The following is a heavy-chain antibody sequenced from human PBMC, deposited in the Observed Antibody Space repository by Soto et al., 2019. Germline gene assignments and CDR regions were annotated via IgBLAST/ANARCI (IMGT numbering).Heavy chain of an antibody. D-gene: IGHD3-16*01. J-gene: IGHJ4*02. CDR2: IDWDDDK. Sequence: GSGPTLVNPTQTLTLTCTFSGFSLSTSGMCVSWIRQPPGKALEWLARIDWDDDKYYSTSLKTRLTISKDTSKNQVVLTMTNMDPVDTATYYCARTPFGASGGYYFDYWGQGTLVTVSA. CDR1: GFSLSTSGMC. CDR3: ARTPFGASGGYYFDY. V-gene: IGHV2-70*11.